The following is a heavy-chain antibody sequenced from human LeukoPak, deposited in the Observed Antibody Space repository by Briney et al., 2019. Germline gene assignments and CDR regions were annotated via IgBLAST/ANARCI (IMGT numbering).Heavy chain of an antibody. D-gene: IGHD6-13*01. CDR3: ARSAGTGGYFDY. J-gene: IGHJ4*02. V-gene: IGHV1-46*01. CDR1: GYTFTSYY. Sequence: ASVKVSCKASGYTFTSYYMHWVQQAPGQGLEWMGIINPSGGSTSYAQKFQGRVTMTRDTSTSTVYMELSSLRSEDTAVYYCARSAGTGGYFDYWGQGTLVTVSS. CDR2: INPSGGST.